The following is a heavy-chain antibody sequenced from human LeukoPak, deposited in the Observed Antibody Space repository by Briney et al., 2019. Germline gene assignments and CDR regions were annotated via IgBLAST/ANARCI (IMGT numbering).Heavy chain of an antibody. CDR1: GYSINSVYY. Sequence: SETLSLTCTVSGYSINSVYYWGWIRQPPGKGLEWIGSIYHSGSTYYNPSLKSRVTISMDTSKNQFSLKLTSVTAADTAVYYCARVYYEKSYFDYWGQGTLVTVSS. D-gene: IGHD3-3*01. CDR2: IYHSGST. J-gene: IGHJ4*02. CDR3: ARVYYEKSYFDY. V-gene: IGHV4-38-2*02.